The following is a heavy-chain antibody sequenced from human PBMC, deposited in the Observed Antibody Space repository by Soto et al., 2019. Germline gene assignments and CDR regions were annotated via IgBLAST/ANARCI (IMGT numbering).Heavy chain of an antibody. J-gene: IGHJ5*02. CDR2: INPSGGST. D-gene: IGHD2-21*02. V-gene: IGHV1-46*01. Sequence: VVRGTWQGLEWMGIINPSGGSTSYAQKFQGRVTMTRDTSTSTVYMELSSLRSEDTAVYYCARDRFVVTAIQNWFDPWGHGPLVTVS. CDR3: ARDRFVVTAIQNWFDP.